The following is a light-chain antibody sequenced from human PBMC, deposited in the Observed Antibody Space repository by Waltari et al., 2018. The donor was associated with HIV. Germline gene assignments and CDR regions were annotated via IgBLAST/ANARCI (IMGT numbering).Light chain of an antibody. V-gene: IGLV4-69*02. Sequence: VLTQSPSASASLGASVRLTCSLSDRHNTYALAWPPLHPEMGPRFLMSVYTNGSHNKGDGISDRFSGSSFGAERYLAISNPQSEDEADYFCQTWDIGIVVFGGGTRLSVL. J-gene: IGLJ2*01. CDR1: DRHNTYA. CDR3: QTWDIGIVV. CDR2: VYTNGSH.